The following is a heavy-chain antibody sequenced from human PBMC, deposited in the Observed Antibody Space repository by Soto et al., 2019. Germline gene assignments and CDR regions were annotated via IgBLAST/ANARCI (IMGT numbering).Heavy chain of an antibody. CDR3: AQIYGSGSWGWYFHS. CDR1: GFSLTSTGVG. J-gene: IGHJ4*02. V-gene: IGHV2-5*01. CDR2: IFWNGDD. Sequence: QITLKESGPSLVKPAETLTLTCTFSGFSLTSTGVGVGWVRQPPEKAPEWLAVIFWNGDDHYSPSLKSRVTMTKDISKYQVVLTMTNMDPVDTATYFCAQIYGSGSWGWYFHSWGQGTLVTVSS. D-gene: IGHD1-26*01.